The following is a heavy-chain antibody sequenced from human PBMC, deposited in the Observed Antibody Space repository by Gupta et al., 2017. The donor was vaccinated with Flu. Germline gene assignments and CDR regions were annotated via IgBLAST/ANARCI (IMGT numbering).Heavy chain of an antibody. CDR3: ATARGRFYSTGGIHSFDD. V-gene: IGHV3-7*01. D-gene: IGHD6-19*01. CDR2: IKQDGSEK. CDR1: FSLSW. Sequence: FSLSWMSWVRQAPGKGLEWVATIKQDGSEKYYVDSVKGRFTISRDNAKDSLYLQRNSLKAEDTAVYYCATARGRFYSTGGIHSFDDWGRGTLVSVSS. J-gene: IGHJ4*02.